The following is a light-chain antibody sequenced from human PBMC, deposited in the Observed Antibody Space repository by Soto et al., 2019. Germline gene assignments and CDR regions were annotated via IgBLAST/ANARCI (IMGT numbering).Light chain of an antibody. V-gene: IGLV2-11*01. CDR2: DVN. CDR1: SSDFGGYNY. CDR3: CSYAVTDVL. Sequence: QSALTQPRSVSGSPGQSVTISCTGTSSDFGGYNYVSWYQQHPGKAPKLMIYDVNKRPSGVPDRFSGSKSGNTVSLTISGLQAEDEADYYCCSYAVTDVLFGGGTKLTVL. J-gene: IGLJ2*01.